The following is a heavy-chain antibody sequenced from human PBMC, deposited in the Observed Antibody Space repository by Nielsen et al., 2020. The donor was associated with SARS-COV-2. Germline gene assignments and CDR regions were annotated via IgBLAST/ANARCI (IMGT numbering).Heavy chain of an antibody. J-gene: IGHJ4*02. V-gene: IGHV1-18*01. CDR1: GYTFTSYG. Sequence: ASVKVSCKASGYTFTSYGISWVRQAPGQRLEWMGWISAYNGNTNYAQKLQGRVTMTTDTSTSTAYMELRSLRSDDTAVYYCARIRVLLWFGESSAPDYWGQGTLVTVSS. CDR2: ISAYNGNT. CDR3: ARIRVLLWFGESSAPDY. D-gene: IGHD3-10*01.